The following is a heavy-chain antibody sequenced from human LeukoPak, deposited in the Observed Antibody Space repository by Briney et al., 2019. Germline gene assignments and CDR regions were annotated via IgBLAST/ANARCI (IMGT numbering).Heavy chain of an antibody. V-gene: IGHV3-21*01. J-gene: IGHJ3*02. D-gene: IGHD1-7*01. CDR2: ISSSSSYI. Sequence: GGSLRLSCAASGFTFSSYSMNWVRQAPGKGLEWVSSISSSSSYIYYADSVKGRFTISRDNAKNSLCLQMNSLRAEDTAVYYCARDVITGTLRAFDIWGQGTMVTVSS. CDR1: GFTFSSYS. CDR3: ARDVITGTLRAFDI.